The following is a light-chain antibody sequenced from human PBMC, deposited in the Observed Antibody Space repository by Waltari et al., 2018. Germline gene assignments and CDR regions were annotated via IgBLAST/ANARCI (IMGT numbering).Light chain of an antibody. CDR3: ASWGDGLSGPSVV. CDR1: SSNIGTNY. V-gene: IGLV1-47*01. J-gene: IGLJ2*01. CDR2: RND. Sequence: QSVLTQPPSASGTPGQRVTISCSGSSSNIGTNYIYWYQQLPGTAPKLLIFRNDQRPCGVPDRFSASQSGTAASLGISGLRSEDEADYYCASWGDGLSGPSVVFGGGTKLTVL.